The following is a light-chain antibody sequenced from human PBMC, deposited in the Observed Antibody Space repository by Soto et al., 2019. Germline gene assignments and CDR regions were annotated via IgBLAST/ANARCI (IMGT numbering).Light chain of an antibody. V-gene: IGKV3-11*01. CDR1: ENVRTF. CDR3: QQYNKWPLT. Sequence: EVVLTQSPATLSLSPGERATLSCRASENVRTFVDWYQQKPGQAPRLLIHGASNRATGIPARFSGSGSGSDFTLTIRSLQSEDFAVYYCQQYNKWPLTFGPGTKVDLK. CDR2: GAS. J-gene: IGKJ3*01.